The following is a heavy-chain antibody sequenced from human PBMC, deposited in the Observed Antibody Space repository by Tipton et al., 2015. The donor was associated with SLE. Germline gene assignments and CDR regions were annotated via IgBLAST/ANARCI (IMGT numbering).Heavy chain of an antibody. V-gene: IGHV3-21*01. D-gene: IGHD2-15*01. CDR3: VRGANIGYYYFDY. CDR1: GFIFNSYS. Sequence: VQLVQSGGGLVQPGRSLRLSCAASGFIFNSYSINWVRQAPGKGLEWVSSISSGSNYIPYADSVKGRFTISRDDAKNSVYLQMNSLRAEDTAVYYCVRGANIGYYYFDYWGLGTLVTVSS. CDR2: ISSGSNYI. J-gene: IGHJ4*02.